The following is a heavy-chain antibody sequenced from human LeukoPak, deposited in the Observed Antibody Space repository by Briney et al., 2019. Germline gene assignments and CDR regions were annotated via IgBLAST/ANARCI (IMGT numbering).Heavy chain of an antibody. D-gene: IGHD3-16*01. CDR2: MNPNSGNT. CDR1: GYTFTGYD. CDR3: ARSPITFGGVKTPDY. V-gene: IGHV1-8*01. Sequence: ASVKVSCKASGYTFTGYDINWVRQATGQGLEWMGWMNPNSGNTGYAQKFQGRVTMTRNTSISTAYMELSSLRSEDTAVYYCARSPITFGGVKTPDYWGQGTLVTVSS. J-gene: IGHJ4*02.